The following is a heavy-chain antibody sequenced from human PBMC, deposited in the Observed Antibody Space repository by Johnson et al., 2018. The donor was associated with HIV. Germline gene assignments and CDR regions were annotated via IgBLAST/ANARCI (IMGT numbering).Heavy chain of an antibody. Sequence: QVQVLESGGGVVQPGRSLRLSCAASGFTFSSYTMHWVRQAPGKGLAWVAVISYDGSNKYYADSVKGRFTISRDNSKNTLYLQMNSLRAEDTAAHYCARSWGNDAFDIWGQGTMVTVSS. CDR3: ARSWGNDAFDI. V-gene: IGHV3-30*04. J-gene: IGHJ3*02. CDR1: GFTFSSYT. CDR2: ISYDGSNK. D-gene: IGHD7-27*01.